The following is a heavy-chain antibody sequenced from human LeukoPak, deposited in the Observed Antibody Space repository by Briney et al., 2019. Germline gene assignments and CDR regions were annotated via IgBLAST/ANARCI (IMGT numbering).Heavy chain of an antibody. Sequence: GGSLRLSCAASGFTFSSYEMNWVRQAPGKALEWVSYISSSGSTTYSADSVKGRFTISRDNAKNSLYLQMNSLRAEDTAVYYCARGTDFDYWGQGTLVTVSS. V-gene: IGHV3-48*03. D-gene: IGHD1-14*01. J-gene: IGHJ4*02. CDR3: ARGTDFDY. CDR2: ISSSGSTT. CDR1: GFTFSSYE.